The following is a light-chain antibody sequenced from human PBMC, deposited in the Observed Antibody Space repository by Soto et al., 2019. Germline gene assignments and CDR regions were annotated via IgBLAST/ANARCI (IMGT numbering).Light chain of an antibody. Sequence: QLVLTQPASVSGSPGQSITISCTGTSSDVAGYNYVSWYQQHPGTAPKLMIYEVTNRPSGVSSRFSGSKSGNTASLTISGLQTEDEADYYCSSFTTSSTLVVFGGGTKLTVL. V-gene: IGLV2-14*01. CDR2: EVT. J-gene: IGLJ2*01. CDR3: SSFTTSSTLVV. CDR1: SSDVAGYNY.